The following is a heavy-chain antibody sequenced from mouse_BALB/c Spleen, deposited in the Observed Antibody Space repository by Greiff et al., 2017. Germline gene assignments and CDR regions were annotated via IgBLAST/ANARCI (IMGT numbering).Heavy chain of an antibody. V-gene: IGHV5-6-3*01. Sequence: EVKLMESGGGLVQPGGSLKLSCAASGFTFSSYGMSWVRQTPDKRLELVATINSNGGSTYYPDSVKGRFTISRDNAKNTLYLQMSSLKSEDTAMYYCARDGDLLAMDYWGQGTSVTVSS. CDR1: GFTFSSYG. J-gene: IGHJ4*01. CDR3: ARDGDLLAMDY. CDR2: INSNGGST. D-gene: IGHD2-13*01.